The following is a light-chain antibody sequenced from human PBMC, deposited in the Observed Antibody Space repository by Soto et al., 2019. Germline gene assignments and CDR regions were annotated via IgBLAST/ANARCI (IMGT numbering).Light chain of an antibody. J-gene: IGKJ1*01. V-gene: IGKV3-20*01. Sequence: EIVLTQSPGTVSLSPGERATLSCRASQSVSSSYLAWYQQKPGQAPRLLIYGASSRATGIPDRFSGSGSGTDFTLTISRLEPEDFAVYYCPQYGSSPRTFGQGTKVEIK. CDR2: GAS. CDR3: PQYGSSPRT. CDR1: QSVSSSY.